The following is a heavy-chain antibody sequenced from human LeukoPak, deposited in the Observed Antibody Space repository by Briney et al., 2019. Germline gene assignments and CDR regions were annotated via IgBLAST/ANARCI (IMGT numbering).Heavy chain of an antibody. CDR3: ARAGYGDSDFDY. V-gene: IGHV4-38-2*02. CDR2: IYHSRNT. CDR1: GYSISTSYY. J-gene: IGHJ4*02. D-gene: IGHD4-17*01. Sequence: SETLSLTCTVSGYSISTSYYWGWIRQPPGKGLEWIGSIYHSRNTYYNPSLKSRVTISVDASNNKLSLMLNSVTAADTAVYYCARAGYGDSDFDYWGQGTLVTVSS.